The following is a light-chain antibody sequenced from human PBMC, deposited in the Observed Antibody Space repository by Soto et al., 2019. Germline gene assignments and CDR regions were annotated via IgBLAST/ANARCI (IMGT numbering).Light chain of an antibody. Sequence: DIQMTQSPSTLSASVGDRVTITCRASESISGWLAWYQQKPGKTPKWVILKAYTLESGVRSRFSGSGSVSDFTLSISSLQPDYFAMYYCEPYNSYPPTFGQGTNVEIK. V-gene: IGKV1-5*03. CDR1: ESISGW. CDR2: KAY. J-gene: IGKJ1*01. CDR3: EPYNSYPPT.